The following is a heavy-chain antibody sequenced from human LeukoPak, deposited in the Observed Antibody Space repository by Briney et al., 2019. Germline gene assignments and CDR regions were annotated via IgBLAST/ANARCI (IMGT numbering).Heavy chain of an antibody. CDR3: AKRQGSSASCYDY. D-gene: IGHD2-2*01. CDR1: GFNFISYS. J-gene: IGHJ4*02. V-gene: IGHV3-23*01. Sequence: GGSLRLSCAASGFNFISYSMSWVRQAPGKGLEWVSVIRGSGVSTYYADSVKGRFTIFRDNSKNTLYLQMNNLRAEDTAIYYCAKRQGSSASCYDYWGQGTLVTVSS. CDR2: IRGSGVST.